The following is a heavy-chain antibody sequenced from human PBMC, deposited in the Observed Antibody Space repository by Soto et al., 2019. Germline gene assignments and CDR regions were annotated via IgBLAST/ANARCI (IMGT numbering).Heavy chain of an antibody. CDR3: ARAGDRYYDFWSGYANWFDP. V-gene: IGHV3-21*01. CDR2: ISSSSSYI. CDR1: GFTFSSYS. J-gene: IGHJ5*02. D-gene: IGHD3-3*01. Sequence: PGGSLRLSCAASGFTFSSYSMNWFRQAPGKGLEWVSSISSSSSYIYYADSVKGRFTISRDNAKNSLYLQMNSLRAEDTAVYYCARAGDRYYDFWSGYANWFDPWGQGTLVTVSS.